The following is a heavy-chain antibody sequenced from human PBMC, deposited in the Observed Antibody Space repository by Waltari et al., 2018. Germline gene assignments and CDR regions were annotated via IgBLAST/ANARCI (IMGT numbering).Heavy chain of an antibody. Sequence: QVQLVQSGAEVKKPGASVKVSCKASGYTFTSYAMHWVRQAPGQRLEWMGWINAGNGNTKDSQKFQGRVTITRDTSASTAYMELSSLRSEDTAVYYCARGAVRVVVAATLLDPWGQGTLVTVSS. CDR3: ARGAVRVVVAATLLDP. J-gene: IGHJ5*02. D-gene: IGHD2-15*01. CDR2: INAGNGNT. CDR1: GYTFTSYA. V-gene: IGHV1-3*01.